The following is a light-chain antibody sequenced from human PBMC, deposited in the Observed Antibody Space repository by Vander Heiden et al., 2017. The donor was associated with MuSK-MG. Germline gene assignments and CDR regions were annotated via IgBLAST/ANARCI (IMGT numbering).Light chain of an antibody. CDR1: QSVLYSSNNKNY. V-gene: IGKV4-1*01. CDR2: GAS. J-gene: IGKJ1*01. CDR3: QQDDSTPT. Sequence: IVMTQSPDSLPVSLGERATINCKSSQSVLYSSNNKNYLAWYQQKPGQPPKLLIYGASTRESGVPDRFSGRGSGTDFTLTISSLQAEDVAVYYCQQDDSTPTFGQGTKVEIK.